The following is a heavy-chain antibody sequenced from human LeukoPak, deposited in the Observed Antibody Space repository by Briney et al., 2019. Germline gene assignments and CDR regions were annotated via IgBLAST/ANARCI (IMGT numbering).Heavy chain of an antibody. CDR1: GGSISSSSYY. J-gene: IGHJ2*01. CDR2: IYYNGST. D-gene: IGHD4-17*01. V-gene: IGHV4-39*07. Sequence: SETLSLTCTVSGGSISSSSYYWGWIRQPPGKGLEWIGTIYYNGSTYYNPSLKSRVTISVDTSKNQFSLKLSSVTAADTAVYYCARDYGDYRYWYFDLWGRGTLVTVSS. CDR3: ARDYGDYRYWYFDL.